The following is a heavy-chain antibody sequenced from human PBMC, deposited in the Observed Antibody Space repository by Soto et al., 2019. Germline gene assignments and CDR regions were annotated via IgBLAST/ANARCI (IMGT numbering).Heavy chain of an antibody. Sequence: PSETLSLTCTVSGGSISSGGYYWIWIRQHPGKGLEWIGYIYYSGSTYYNPSLKSRVTISVDTSKNQFSLKLSSVTAADTAVYYCARDQHAYYYDSSGFDAFDIWGQGTMVTVSS. CDR1: GGSISSGGYY. J-gene: IGHJ3*02. CDR2: IYYSGST. D-gene: IGHD3-22*01. CDR3: ARDQHAYYYDSSGFDAFDI. V-gene: IGHV4-31*03.